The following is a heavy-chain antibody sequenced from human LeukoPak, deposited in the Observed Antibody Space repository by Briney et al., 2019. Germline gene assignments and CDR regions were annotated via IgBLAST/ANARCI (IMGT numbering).Heavy chain of an antibody. D-gene: IGHD2-21*02. J-gene: IGHJ3*02. CDR3: AAHYCGGDCYPHRDAFDI. CDR2: ISSSSSTI. V-gene: IGHV3-48*01. Sequence: GGSLRLSCAVSGFTFSSYSMNWVRQAPGKGLEWVSYISSSSSTIYYADSVKGRFTISRENAKNSLYLQMNSLRAKDTAVYYCAAHYCGGDCYPHRDAFDIWGQGTMVTVSS. CDR1: GFTFSSYS.